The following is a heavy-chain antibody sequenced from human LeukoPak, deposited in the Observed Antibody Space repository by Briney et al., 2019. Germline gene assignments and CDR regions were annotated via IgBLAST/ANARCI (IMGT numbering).Heavy chain of an antibody. D-gene: IGHD2/OR15-2a*01. V-gene: IGHV3-13*01. CDR1: GFTISNYD. Sequence: GGSLRLSCAASGFTISNYDMPWVRQPIGKGLEWVSAIGTAGDTYYSGSVKGRFTISRENVKNSLYLQMNSLRAGDTAVYYCARGRHQRGREYTYFASWGQGTLVTVSS. CDR3: ARGRHQRGREYTYFAS. J-gene: IGHJ4*02. CDR2: IGTAGDT.